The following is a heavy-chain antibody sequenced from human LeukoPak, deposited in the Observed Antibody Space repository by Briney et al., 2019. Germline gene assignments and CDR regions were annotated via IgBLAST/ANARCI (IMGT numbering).Heavy chain of an antibody. CDR2: IYHSGST. V-gene: IGHV4-38-2*02. CDR3: ARGIKIFGVVSSDAFDI. CDR1: GYSISSGYY. D-gene: IGHD3-3*01. Sequence: SETLSLTCTVSGYSISSGYYWGWIRQPPGKGLEWIGSIYHSGSTYYNPSLKSRVTISVDTSKNQFSLKLSSVTAADTAVYYCARGIKIFGVVSSDAFDIWGQGTMVTVSS. J-gene: IGHJ3*02.